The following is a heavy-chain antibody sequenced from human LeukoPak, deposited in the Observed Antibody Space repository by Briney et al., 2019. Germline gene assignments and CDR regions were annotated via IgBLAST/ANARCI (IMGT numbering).Heavy chain of an antibody. V-gene: IGHV3-21*01. D-gene: IGHD6-13*01. Sequence: PGGSLRLSCAAFGFTFSSYSMNWVRQAPGKGLEWVSSISSSSSYIYYADSVKGRFTISRDNAKNSLYLQMNSLRAEDTAVYYCARDRRIAAAKDAFDIWGQGTMVTVSS. CDR2: ISSSSSYI. CDR1: GFTFSSYS. CDR3: ARDRRIAAAKDAFDI. J-gene: IGHJ3*02.